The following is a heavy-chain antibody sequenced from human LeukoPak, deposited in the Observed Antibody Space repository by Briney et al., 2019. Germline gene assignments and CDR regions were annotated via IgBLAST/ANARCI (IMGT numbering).Heavy chain of an antibody. CDR1: GFTFSGYA. D-gene: IGHD1/OR15-1a*01. CDR3: AKDLAVGTSPRVYAFDG. CDR2: SSWNSGTI. V-gene: IGHV3-9*01. J-gene: IGHJ3*01. Sequence: TGGSLRLSCAASGFTFSGYAMHWVRQVPGKGLEWVGGSSWNSGTIAYGESVKGRATISRDNARNSLYLEVNSLRVEDTALYYCAKDLAVGTSPRVYAFDGGGEGSLVTVSS.